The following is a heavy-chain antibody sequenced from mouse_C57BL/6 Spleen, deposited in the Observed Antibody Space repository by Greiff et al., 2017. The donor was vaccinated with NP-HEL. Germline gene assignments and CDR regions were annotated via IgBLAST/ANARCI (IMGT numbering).Heavy chain of an antibody. J-gene: IGHJ1*03. CDR2: ISGGGGNT. D-gene: IGHD2-5*01. CDR3: ARTYSNYAYWYFDV. V-gene: IGHV5-9*01. Sequence: EVKLMESGGGLVKPGGSLKLSCAASGFTFSSYTMSWVRQTPEKRLEWVATISGGGGNTYYPDSVKGRFPISRDNAKNTLYLQLSSLRSEDTALYYCARTYSNYAYWYFDVWGTGTTVTVSS. CDR1: GFTFSSYT.